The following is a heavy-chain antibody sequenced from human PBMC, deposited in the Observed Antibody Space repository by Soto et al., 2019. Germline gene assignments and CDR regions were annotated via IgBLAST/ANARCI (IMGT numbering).Heavy chain of an antibody. V-gene: IGHV4-59*01. D-gene: IGHD3-10*01. Sequence: SETLSLTCTVSGGSISSYYWSWIRQPPGKGLEWIGYIYYSGSTDYNPSLKSRVTISVDTSKNQFSLKLSSVTAADTAVYYCARAGWVVRGVISRWFDPWGQVTLATVS. J-gene: IGHJ5*02. CDR1: GGSISSYY. CDR3: ARAGWVVRGVISRWFDP. CDR2: IYYSGST.